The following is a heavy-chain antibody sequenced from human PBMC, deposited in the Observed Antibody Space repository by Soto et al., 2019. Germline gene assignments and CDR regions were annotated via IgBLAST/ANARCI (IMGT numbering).Heavy chain of an antibody. Sequence: VASVKVSCKASGYTFTGYYMHWVRQAPGQGLEWMGWINPNSGGTNYAQKFQGRVTMTRDTSISTAYMELSRLRSDDTAVYYCAGVYQLLPYNWFDPWGQGTLVTVSS. V-gene: IGHV1-2*02. J-gene: IGHJ5*02. CDR2: INPNSGGT. CDR1: GYTFTGYY. D-gene: IGHD2-2*01. CDR3: AGVYQLLPYNWFDP.